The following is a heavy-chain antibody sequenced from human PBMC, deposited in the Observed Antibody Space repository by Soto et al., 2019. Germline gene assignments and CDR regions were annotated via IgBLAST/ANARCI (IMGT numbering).Heavy chain of an antibody. CDR3: ARDRYYDNSGYGGMDV. Sequence: ASETLSLTCTVSGGSISSGDYYWSWIRQPPGKGLEWIGYIYYSGSTYYNPSLKSRVTISVDTSKNQFSLKLSSVTAADTAVYYXARDRYYDNSGYGGMDVWGQGTTVTVSS. J-gene: IGHJ6*02. CDR1: GGSISSGDYY. D-gene: IGHD3-22*01. V-gene: IGHV4-30-4*01. CDR2: IYYSGST.